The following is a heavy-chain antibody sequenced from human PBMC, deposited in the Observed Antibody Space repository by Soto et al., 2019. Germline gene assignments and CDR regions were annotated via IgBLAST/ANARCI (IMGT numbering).Heavy chain of an antibody. CDR1: GFSLSNAGLG. CDR2: IFSNDEK. CDR3: ASPYSTSWYWFDP. D-gene: IGHD6-13*01. J-gene: IGHJ5*02. Sequence: QVTVKESGPVLVKPTETLTLTCTVSGFSLSNAGLGVSWIRQPPGKALEWLAHIFSNDEKSYSTSLKSRLTISKDTSKSQVVLTMTNMDPVDTATYYCASPYSTSWYWFDPWGQGTLVTVSS. V-gene: IGHV2-26*01.